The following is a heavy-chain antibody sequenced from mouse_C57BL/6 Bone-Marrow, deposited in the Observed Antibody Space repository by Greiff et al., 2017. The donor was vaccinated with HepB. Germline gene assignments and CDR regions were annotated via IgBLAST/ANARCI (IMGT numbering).Heavy chain of an antibody. D-gene: IGHD1-1*01. Sequence: EVKLQQSGPELVKPGASVKMSCKASGYTFTDYNMHWVKQSHGKSLEWIGYINPNNGGTSYNQKFKGKATLTVNKSSSTAYMELRSLTSEDSAVYYCARRGIYYGSSSYYYAMDYWGQGTSVTVSS. CDR3: ARRGIYYGSSSYYYAMDY. CDR1: GYTFTDYN. CDR2: INPNNGGT. V-gene: IGHV1-22*01. J-gene: IGHJ4*01.